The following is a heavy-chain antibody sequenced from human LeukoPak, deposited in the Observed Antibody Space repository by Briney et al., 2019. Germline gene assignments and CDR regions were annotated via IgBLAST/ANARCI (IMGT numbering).Heavy chain of an antibody. CDR1: GGSISSGGYY. CDR3: ARGEIDDAFDI. J-gene: IGHJ3*02. CDR2: IYYSGST. Sequence: SETLSLTCTVSGGSISSGGYYWSWIRQHPGKGLEWIGYIYYSGSTYYNPSLKSRVTISVDTSKNQFSLKLSSVTAADTAVYYCARGEIDDAFDIWGQGTMVTVSS. D-gene: IGHD2-21*01. V-gene: IGHV4-31*03.